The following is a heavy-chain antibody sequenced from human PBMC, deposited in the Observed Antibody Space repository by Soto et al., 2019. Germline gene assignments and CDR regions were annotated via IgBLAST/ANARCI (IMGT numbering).Heavy chain of an antibody. J-gene: IGHJ4*02. D-gene: IGHD6-19*01. CDR3: ARVAVAGTRFDY. CDR1: GGSFSGYY. Sequence: NPSETLSLTCAVSGGSFSGYYWSWIRQSPGKGPEWIGEINDRGSVNYNPSLKSRVTISVDKSKNQFSLKLSSVTAADTAVYYCARVAVAGTRFDYWGQGTLVTVSS. V-gene: IGHV4-34*01. CDR2: INDRGSV.